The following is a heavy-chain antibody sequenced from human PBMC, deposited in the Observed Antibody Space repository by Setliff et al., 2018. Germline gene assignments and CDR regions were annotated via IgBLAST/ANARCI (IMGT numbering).Heavy chain of an antibody. J-gene: IGHJ6*03. V-gene: IGHV5-10-1*01. CDR2: IDPSDSYT. CDR1: GYSFTSYW. Sequence: RESLKIYCKGSGYSFTSYWISGVRQMPGKGLEWMGRIDPSDSYTNYSPSFQGHVTISADKSISTAYLQWSSLKASDTAMYYCARRGRYYYMDVWGKGTTVTVSS. D-gene: IGHD3-10*01. CDR3: ARRGRYYYMDV.